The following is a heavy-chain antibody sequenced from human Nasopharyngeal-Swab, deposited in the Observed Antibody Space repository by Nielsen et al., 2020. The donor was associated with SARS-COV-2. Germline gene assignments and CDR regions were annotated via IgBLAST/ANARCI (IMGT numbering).Heavy chain of an antibody. D-gene: IGHD3-3*01. Sequence: SETLSLTCTVSGGSISSGSYYWNWIRQPAGKGLEWIGRIYTSGITNYKSSLKSRVNISGDTSKNQFSLKLSSVTAADTAVYYCARGVTYYDFWSGYYKVDWFDPWGQGTLVTVSS. V-gene: IGHV4-61*02. CDR1: GGSISSGSYY. CDR3: ARGVTYYDFWSGYYKVDWFDP. CDR2: IYTSGIT. J-gene: IGHJ5*02.